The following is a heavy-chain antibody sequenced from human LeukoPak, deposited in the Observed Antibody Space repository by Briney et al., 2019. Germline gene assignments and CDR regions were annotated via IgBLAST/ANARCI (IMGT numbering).Heavy chain of an antibody. V-gene: IGHV4-31*03. CDR3: ARDVVINYYYGMDV. D-gene: IGHD3-22*01. CDR1: GGSISSGGYY. Sequence: PSETLSLTSTVSGGSISSGGYYWSWIRQHPGKGLEWIGYIYYSGSTYYNPSLKSRVTISVDTSKNQFSLKLSSVTAADTAVYYCARDVVINYYYGMDVWGQGTTVTVSS. CDR2: IYYSGST. J-gene: IGHJ6*02.